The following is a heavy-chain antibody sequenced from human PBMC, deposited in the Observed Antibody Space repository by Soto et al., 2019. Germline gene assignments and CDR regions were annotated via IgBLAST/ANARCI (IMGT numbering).Heavy chain of an antibody. V-gene: IGHV3-30*18. D-gene: IGHD6-19*01. J-gene: IGHJ4*02. CDR3: AKSSGWPQNVDY. CDR1: GFNFSSYG. CDR2: ISYDGSNK. Sequence: PGGSLRLSCAASGFNFSSYGMHWVRQAPGKGLEWVAVISYDGSNKYYADSVKGRFTISRDNSKNTLYLQMNSLRAEDTAVYYCAKSSGWPQNVDYWGQGTLVTVSS.